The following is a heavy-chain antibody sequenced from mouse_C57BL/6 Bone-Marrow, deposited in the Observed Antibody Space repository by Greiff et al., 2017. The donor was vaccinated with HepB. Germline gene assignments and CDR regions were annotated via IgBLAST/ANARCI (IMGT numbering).Heavy chain of an antibody. V-gene: IGHV7-1*01. Sequence: EVKLMESGGGLVQSGRSLRLSCATSGFTFSDFYMEWVRQAPGKGLEWIAASRNKANDYTTEYSASVKGRFIVSRDTSQSILYLQMNALRAEDTAIYYCTRDVYYYDSSYWYFDVWGTGTTVTVSS. CDR2: SRNKANDYTT. CDR3: TRDVYYYDSSYWYFDV. J-gene: IGHJ1*03. D-gene: IGHD1-1*01. CDR1: GFTFSDFY.